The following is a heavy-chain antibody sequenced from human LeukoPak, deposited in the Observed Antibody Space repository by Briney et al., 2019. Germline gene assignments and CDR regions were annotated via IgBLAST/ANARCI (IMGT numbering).Heavy chain of an antibody. CDR3: ALGYCNSANCYKRSGFDY. CDR2: IYPGDSDT. J-gene: IGHJ4*02. Sequence: GESLKISCKGSGYSFTNHWIGWVRQMPGKGLEWMGIIYPGDSDTRYSPSLQGQVTISADKFISTAYLQWSSLKASDTAMYYCALGYCNSANCYKRSGFDYWGQGTLVTVSS. V-gene: IGHV5-51*01. D-gene: IGHD2-2*02. CDR1: GYSFTNHW.